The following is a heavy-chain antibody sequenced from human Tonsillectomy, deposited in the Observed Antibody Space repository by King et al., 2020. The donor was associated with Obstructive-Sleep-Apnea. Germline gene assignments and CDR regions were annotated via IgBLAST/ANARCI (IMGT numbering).Heavy chain of an antibody. CDR3: ARPIAVTGTAIDY. CDR1: GCTFSNYA. J-gene: IGHJ4*02. CDR2: ISYDGSNK. Sequence: QLVQSGGGVVQPRRSLRLSCASSGCTFSNYAIHWVRQAPGKGLEWVAGISYDGSNKYYADSVKGRFTISRDNSKNTLYLQMNSLRAEDTAVYYCARPIAVTGTAIDYWGQGTLVTVSS. D-gene: IGHD6-19*01. V-gene: IGHV3-30-3*01.